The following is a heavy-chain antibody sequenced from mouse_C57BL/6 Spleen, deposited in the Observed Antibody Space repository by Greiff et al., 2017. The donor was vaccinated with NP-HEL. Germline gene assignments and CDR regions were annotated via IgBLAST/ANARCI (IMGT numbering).Heavy chain of an antibody. Sequence: QVQLQQPGAELVRPGTSVKLSCKASGYTFTSYWMHWVKQRPGQGLEWIGVIDPSDSYTNYNQKFKGKATLTVDTSSSTAYMQLSSLTSEDSAVYYCARRTFRGPYYFDYRVQGTTLTVSS. J-gene: IGHJ2*01. D-gene: IGHD3-1*01. CDR3: ARRTFRGPYYFDY. V-gene: IGHV1-59*01. CDR1: GYTFTSYW. CDR2: IDPSDSYT.